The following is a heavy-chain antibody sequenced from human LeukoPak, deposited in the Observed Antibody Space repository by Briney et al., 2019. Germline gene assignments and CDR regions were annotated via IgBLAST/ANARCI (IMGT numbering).Heavy chain of an antibody. V-gene: IGHV3-23*01. CDR3: AKNPNAVAGSDWFDP. Sequence: GGSLRLSCAASGFTFSSYAMHWVRQAPGKGLEWVSVISGSGGSTYYAESVKGRFTISRDNSKNTLYLQMSSLRAEDTAVYYCAKNPNAVAGSDWFDPWGQGSLVTVSS. D-gene: IGHD6-19*01. CDR2: ISGSGGST. J-gene: IGHJ5*02. CDR1: GFTFSSYA.